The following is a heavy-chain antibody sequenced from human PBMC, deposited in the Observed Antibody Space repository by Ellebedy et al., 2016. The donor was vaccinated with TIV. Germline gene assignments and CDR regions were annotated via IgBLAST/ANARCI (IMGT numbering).Heavy chain of an antibody. CDR1: GGSINSYY. J-gene: IGHJ4*02. Sequence: SETLSLXXTVSGGSINSYYWIWIRKPAGKGLEWIGRMFSSGGPDYNPSLKSRVAMSLDSSKTQFSLELKSVTAADTAVYFCARSCSPSCWECLEYWGQGVLVTVSS. D-gene: IGHD2-2*01. CDR3: ARSCSPSCWECLEY. CDR2: MFSSGGP. V-gene: IGHV4-4*07.